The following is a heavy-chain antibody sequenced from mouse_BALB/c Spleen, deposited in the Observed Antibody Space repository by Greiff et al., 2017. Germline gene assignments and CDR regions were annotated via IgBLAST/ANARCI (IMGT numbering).Heavy chain of an antibody. CDR1: GFTFSSYT. Sequence: EVQGVESGGGLVQPGGSLKLSCAASGFTFSSYTMSWVRQTPEKRLEWVAYISNGGGSTYYPDTVKGRFTISRDNAKNTLYLQMSSLKSEDTAMYYCARTVRHAMDYWGQGTSVTVSS. V-gene: IGHV5-12-2*01. J-gene: IGHJ4*01. CDR2: ISNGGGST. D-gene: IGHD2-14*01. CDR3: ARTVRHAMDY.